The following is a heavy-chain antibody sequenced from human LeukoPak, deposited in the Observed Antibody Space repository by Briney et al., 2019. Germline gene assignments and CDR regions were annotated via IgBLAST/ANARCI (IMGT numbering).Heavy chain of an antibody. CDR2: ISYSGST. D-gene: IGHD3-9*01. Sequence: WVRQAPGKGLGWIGSISYSGSTYYNPSLKSRVTISVGTSKTQFSLKVTSVTTADTAVYYCAKGRKDFDTNLGPFDSWGQGILVTVSS. CDR3: AKGRKDFDTNLGPFDS. J-gene: IGHJ4*02. V-gene: IGHV4-39*07.